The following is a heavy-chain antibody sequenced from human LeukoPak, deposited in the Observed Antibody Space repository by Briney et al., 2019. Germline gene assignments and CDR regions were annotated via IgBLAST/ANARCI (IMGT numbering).Heavy chain of an antibody. Sequence: GGSLRLSCAASGFTFSSYGMHWVRKAPGKGLEWVAVISYDGSNKYYADSVKSRFTISRDNSKNTLYLQMNSLRAEDTAVYYCAKEGGRFAFGNWFDPWGQGTLVTVSS. V-gene: IGHV3-30*18. CDR1: GFTFSSYG. J-gene: IGHJ5*02. CDR3: AKEGGRFAFGNWFDP. CDR2: ISYDGSNK. D-gene: IGHD3-10*01.